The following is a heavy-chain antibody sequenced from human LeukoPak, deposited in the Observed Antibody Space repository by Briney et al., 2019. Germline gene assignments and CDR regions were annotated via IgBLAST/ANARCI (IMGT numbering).Heavy chain of an antibody. CDR3: GTRRGAADKGFDY. CDR1: GYTFTDYY. V-gene: IGHV1-2*02. CDR2: MNPNSGGT. Sequence: ASVKVSCTASGYTFTDYYMHWMRQAPGQGPEWMGWMNPNSGGTNYAQKFKGRVTMTRDTSITTAYMELSSLRSDDTAVYYCGTRRGAADKGFDYWGQGTLVTVSS. D-gene: IGHD4/OR15-4a*01. J-gene: IGHJ4*02.